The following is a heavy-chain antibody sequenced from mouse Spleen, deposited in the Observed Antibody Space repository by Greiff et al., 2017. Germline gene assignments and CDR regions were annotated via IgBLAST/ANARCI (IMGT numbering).Heavy chain of an antibody. D-gene: IGHD1-1*01. V-gene: IGHV1S127*01. CDR1: GYTFTSYW. J-gene: IGHJ3*01. CDR3: TRWGTTVVEGPFAY. Sequence: VQLQQPGAELVKPGASVKMSCKASGYTFTSYWMHWVKQRPGQGLEWIGVIDPSDSYTSYNQKFKGKATLTVDTSSSTAYMQLSSLTSEDSAVYYCTRWGTTVVEGPFAYWGQGTLVTVSA. CDR2: IDPSDSYT.